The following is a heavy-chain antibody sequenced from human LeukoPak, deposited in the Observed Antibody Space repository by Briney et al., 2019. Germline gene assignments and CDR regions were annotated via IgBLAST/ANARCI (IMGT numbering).Heavy chain of an antibody. CDR2: IYSGGST. D-gene: IGHD2-15*01. J-gene: IGHJ6*02. Sequence: PGGSLRLSCAASGFTDSSNYMSWVRQAPGKGLERVSVIYSGGSTYYADSVEGRFTISRDNSKNTLYLQMNSLRAEDTAVYYCALAATYYYYYGMDVWGRGTTVTVSS. CDR1: GFTDSSNY. CDR3: ALAATYYYYYGMDV. V-gene: IGHV3-53*01.